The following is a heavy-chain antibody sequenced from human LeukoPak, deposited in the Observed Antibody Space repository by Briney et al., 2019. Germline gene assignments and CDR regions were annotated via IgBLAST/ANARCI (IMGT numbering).Heavy chain of an antibody. Sequence: GGSLRLSCAASGFTFSSYEMNWVRQAPGKGLEWVSYISSSGSTIYYADSVKGRFTISRDNAKNSLYLQMNSLRAEDTAVYYCARDRILWFGELFYYGMDVWGEGTTVTVSS. CDR3: ARDRILWFGELFYYGMDV. CDR2: ISSSGSTI. J-gene: IGHJ6*04. CDR1: GFTFSSYE. V-gene: IGHV3-48*03. D-gene: IGHD3-10*01.